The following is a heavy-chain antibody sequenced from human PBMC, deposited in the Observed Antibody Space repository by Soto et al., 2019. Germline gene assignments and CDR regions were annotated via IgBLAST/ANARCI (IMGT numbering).Heavy chain of an antibody. D-gene: IGHD2-21*02. Sequence: GGSLRLSCAASGFIFDNYGVHWVRQAPGKGLEWVAVISFDGSNKYYADFVQGRFAISRDNSKNTLYLEMNSLRAEDTAIYYCAKVHEVTYYGMDVWGQGTTVTVSS. CDR1: GFIFDNYG. V-gene: IGHV3-30*18. CDR3: AKVHEVTYYGMDV. J-gene: IGHJ6*02. CDR2: ISFDGSNK.